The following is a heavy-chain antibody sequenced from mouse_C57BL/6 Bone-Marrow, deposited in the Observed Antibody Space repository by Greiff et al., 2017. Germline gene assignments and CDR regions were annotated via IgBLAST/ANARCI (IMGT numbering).Heavy chain of an antibody. CDR1: GYTFTDYY. CDR3: ARHGSSSYWYFDV. V-gene: IGHV1-19*01. D-gene: IGHD1-1*01. Sequence: EVQLQQSGPVLVKPGASVTMSCKASGYTFTDYYMNWVKQSHGKSLEWIGVINPYNGGTSYNQKFKGKATLTVDKSSSTAYMELNSLTSEDSAVYYCARHGSSSYWYFDVWGTGTTVTVSS. CDR2: INPYNGGT. J-gene: IGHJ1*03.